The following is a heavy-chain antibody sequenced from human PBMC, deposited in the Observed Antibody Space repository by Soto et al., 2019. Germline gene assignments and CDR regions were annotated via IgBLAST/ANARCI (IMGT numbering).Heavy chain of an antibody. CDR2: TYYRSKWYN. Sequence: SQTLSLTCAISGDSVSSNSAAWNWIRQSPSRGLEWLGRTYYRSKWYNDYAVSVKSRITINPDTSKNQFSLQLSSVTPEDTTVNYCAREKEGITGTHFDYCCQGTLVTVCS. CDR3: AREKEGITGTHFDY. D-gene: IGHD1-20*01. J-gene: IGHJ4*02. CDR1: GDSVSSNSAA. V-gene: IGHV6-1*01.